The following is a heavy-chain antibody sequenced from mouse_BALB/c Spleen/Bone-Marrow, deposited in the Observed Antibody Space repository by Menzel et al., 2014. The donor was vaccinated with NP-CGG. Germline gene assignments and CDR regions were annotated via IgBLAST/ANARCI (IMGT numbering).Heavy chain of an antibody. D-gene: IGHD2-4*01. CDR2: TRNKANGYTT. V-gene: IGHV7-3*02. Sequence: EVHLVESGGGLVQPGDSLRLSCATSGFTFTDYYMNWVRQPPGKALEWLGFTRNKANGYTTEYSASVKGRFTISRGNSQSILYLQMNTLRAEDSATYYCARDRGLTYFDYWGQGTTLTVSS. CDR1: GFTFTDYY. J-gene: IGHJ2*01. CDR3: ARDRGLTYFDY.